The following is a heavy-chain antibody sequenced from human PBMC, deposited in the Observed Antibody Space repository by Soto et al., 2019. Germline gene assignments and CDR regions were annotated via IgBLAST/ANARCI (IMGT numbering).Heavy chain of an antibody. Sequence: GGSLRLSCASSGFTLSMSAVNWVRQAPGKGLEWVSYISDSGDRAYYADSVKGRFTISRDRSKNTVSLQMDSLRAEDTAVYYCAKDRGIIVKAGDAFDVWGQGTKVTVSS. CDR1: GFTLSMSA. V-gene: IGHV3-23*01. CDR2: ISDSGDRA. CDR3: AKDRGIIVKAGDAFDV. J-gene: IGHJ3*01. D-gene: IGHD3-16*02.